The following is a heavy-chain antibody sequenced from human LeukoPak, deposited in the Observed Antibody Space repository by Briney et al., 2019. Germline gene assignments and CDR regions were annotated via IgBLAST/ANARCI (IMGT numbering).Heavy chain of an antibody. V-gene: IGHV3-7*01. Sequence: QSGGSLRLSCKASGFTFSRYWMNWVRQAPGKGLEWVANINLEGTEKYYLNSVEGRFSISRGNAKNSLYLQMNSLRAEDTAVYYCARTTSYYYGSMDVWGKGTTVTVSS. D-gene: IGHD3-10*01. J-gene: IGHJ6*04. CDR3: ARTTSYYYGSMDV. CDR1: GFTFSRYW. CDR2: INLEGTEK.